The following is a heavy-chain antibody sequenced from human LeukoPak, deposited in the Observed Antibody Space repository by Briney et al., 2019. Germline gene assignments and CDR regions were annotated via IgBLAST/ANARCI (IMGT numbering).Heavy chain of an antibody. Sequence: SETLSLTCAVSGYSISSGYYWGWIRQPPGKGLEWIGTIYHSGRTYYNPSLKSRVTISVDTSKNQFSLKLSSVTAADTAVYYCASGVLATNFDYWVQGTLVTVSS. J-gene: IGHJ4*02. CDR2: IYHSGRT. CDR1: GYSISSGYY. V-gene: IGHV4-38-2*01. D-gene: IGHD5-24*01. CDR3: ASGVLATNFDY.